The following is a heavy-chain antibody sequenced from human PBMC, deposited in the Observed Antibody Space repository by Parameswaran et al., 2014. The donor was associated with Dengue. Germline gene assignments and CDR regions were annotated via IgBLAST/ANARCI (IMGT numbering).Heavy chain of an antibody. J-gene: IGHJ3*02. CDR1: GGTFSSYA. D-gene: IGHD3-10*01. CDR2: IIPIFGTA. CDR3: ARIYGSGSVDAFDI. Sequence: PGASVKVSCKASGGTFSSYAISWVRQAPGQGLEWMGGIIPIFGTANYAQKFQGRVTITADESTSTAYMELSSLRSEDTAVYYCARIYGSGSVDAFDIWGQGDNGHRLL. V-gene: IGHV1-69*13.